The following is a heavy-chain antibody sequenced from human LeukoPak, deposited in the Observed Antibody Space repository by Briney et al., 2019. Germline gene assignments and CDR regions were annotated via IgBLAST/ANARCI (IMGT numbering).Heavy chain of an antibody. Sequence: ASVTVSCKASGYTFINYAISWVRQAPGQGLEWMGWIGTYNGNTKYAQEFQGRVTMTTDTSTSTGYMELRNLRSDDMAVYFCVREWDHTRMTFDIWGQGTMVTVSS. CDR1: GYTFINYA. J-gene: IGHJ3*02. D-gene: IGHD1-26*01. V-gene: IGHV1-18*03. CDR2: IGTYNGNT. CDR3: VREWDHTRMTFDI.